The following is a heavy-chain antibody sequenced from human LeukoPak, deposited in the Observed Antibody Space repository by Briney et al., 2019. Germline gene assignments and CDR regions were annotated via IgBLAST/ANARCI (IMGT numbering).Heavy chain of an antibody. CDR1: GFTFNSHI. D-gene: IGHD3-10*01. V-gene: IGHV3-48*04. CDR2: ISSRSGTI. CDR3: ARDVDSMVRGVPGYY. Sequence: SGGSLRLSCEASGFTFNSHIMNWVRQAPGRGLEWVAYISSRSGTIYYADSVKGRFTISRDNAKNSLYLQMNSLRAEDTAVYYCARDVDSMVRGVPGYYWGQGTLVTVSS. J-gene: IGHJ4*02.